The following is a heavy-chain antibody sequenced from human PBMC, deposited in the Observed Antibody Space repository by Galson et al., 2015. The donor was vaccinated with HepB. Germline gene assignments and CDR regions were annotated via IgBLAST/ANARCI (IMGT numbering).Heavy chain of an antibody. Sequence: SVKVSCKASGYTFTGYYMHWVRQAPGQGLEWMGWINPNSGGTNYAQKFQGWVTMTRDTSISTAYMELSGLRSEDTAVYYCAREGYADTAMVTPFDYWGQGTLVTVSS. CDR1: GYTFTGYY. D-gene: IGHD5-18*01. J-gene: IGHJ4*02. V-gene: IGHV1-2*04. CDR2: INPNSGGT. CDR3: AREGYADTAMVTPFDY.